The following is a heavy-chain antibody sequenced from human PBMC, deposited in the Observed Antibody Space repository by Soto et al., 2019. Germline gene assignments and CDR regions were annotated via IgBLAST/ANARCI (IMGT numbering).Heavy chain of an antibody. CDR3: TRDASRDSSARGWFDP. Sequence: PGGSLRLSCASSGCTFRSFTMNWVRLAPGKGLEWVSTIRSNSAYIYYTDALRGHFTISRDNAKNSLHLQINSLRAEDTAVYYCTRDASRDSSARGWFDPWGPGTLVTIS. D-gene: IGHD6-13*01. CDR1: GCTFRSFT. CDR2: IRSNSAYI. V-gene: IGHV3-21*01. J-gene: IGHJ5*02.